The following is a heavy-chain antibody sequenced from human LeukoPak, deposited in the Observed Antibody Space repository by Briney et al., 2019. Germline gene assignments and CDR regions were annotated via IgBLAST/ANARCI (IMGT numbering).Heavy chain of an antibody. Sequence: SETLSLTCSVSGGSISPYYWSWIRQPPGKGLEWIGYIFYSGVTTYNPSLKCRVSISLDSPKNQFFLRLTSVTAADTAMYYCARAETLAAIYFDFWGQGRLVTVSS. V-gene: IGHV4-59*01. CDR3: ARAETLAAIYFDF. CDR1: GGSISPYY. CDR2: IFYSGVT. J-gene: IGHJ4*02. D-gene: IGHD6-25*01.